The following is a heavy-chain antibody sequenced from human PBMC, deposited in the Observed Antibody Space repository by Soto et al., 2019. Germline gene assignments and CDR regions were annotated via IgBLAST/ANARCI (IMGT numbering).Heavy chain of an antibody. J-gene: IGHJ5*02. CDR3: VKGGAFDIIKITA. CDR2: ISYDGSST. CDR1: GFSFSSHG. Sequence: QVQLVESGGGVVQPGRSLRLYCAASGFSFSSHGMHWVRQAPGKGLEWVAVISYDGSSTYYGDSVKGRFTISRDNSKNTLSLQINSPRAEDTAVYYCVKGGAFDIIKITAWGQGTLVTVSS. D-gene: IGHD3-16*01. V-gene: IGHV3-30*18.